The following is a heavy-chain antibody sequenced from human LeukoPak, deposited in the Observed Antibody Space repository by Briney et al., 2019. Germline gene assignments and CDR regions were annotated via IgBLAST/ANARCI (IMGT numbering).Heavy chain of an antibody. CDR2: ISYDGSNK. V-gene: IGHV3-30*18. Sequence: GGSLRLSCAASGFTFSSYGMHWVRQALGKGLEWVAVISYDGSNKYYADSVKGRFTISRGNSKNTLYLQMNSLRAEDTAVYYCAKATWGEIDYWGQGTLVTVSS. CDR1: GFTFSSYG. D-gene: IGHD3-16*01. J-gene: IGHJ4*02. CDR3: AKATWGEIDY.